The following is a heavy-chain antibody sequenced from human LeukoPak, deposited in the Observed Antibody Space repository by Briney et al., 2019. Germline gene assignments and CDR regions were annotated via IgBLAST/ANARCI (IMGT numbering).Heavy chain of an antibody. CDR1: GGSFNGYY. D-gene: IGHD5-24*01. Sequence: SETLSLTCAVYGGSFNGYYWSWIRQAPGKGLEWIGEINHTGSTNYNPSLKSRVTISLDTSKNQFSLKLSSVTAADTAVYYCARDGEMATIENYFDYWGQGTLVTVSS. CDR2: INHTGST. J-gene: IGHJ4*02. CDR3: ARDGEMATIENYFDY. V-gene: IGHV4-34*01.